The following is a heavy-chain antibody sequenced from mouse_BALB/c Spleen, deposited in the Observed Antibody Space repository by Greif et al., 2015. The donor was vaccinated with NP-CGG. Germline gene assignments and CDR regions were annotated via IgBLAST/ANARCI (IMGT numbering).Heavy chain of an antibody. CDR2: INPGSGGT. CDR3: ARRSRNDGPFAY. D-gene: IGHD1-1*01. J-gene: IGHJ3*01. Sequence: QVQLQQSGAELVRPGTSVKVSCKASGYAFTNYLIEWVKQRPGQGLEWIGVINPGSGGTNYNEKFKGKAALTADKSSSTAYMQLSSLTSDDSAVYFCARRSRNDGPFAYWGQGTLVTVSA. V-gene: IGHV1-54*01. CDR1: GYAFTNYL.